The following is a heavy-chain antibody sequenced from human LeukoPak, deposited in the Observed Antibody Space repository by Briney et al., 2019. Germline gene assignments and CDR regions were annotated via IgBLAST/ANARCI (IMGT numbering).Heavy chain of an antibody. V-gene: IGHV1-69*02. CDR2: IIPILGIA. D-gene: IGHD3-10*01. CDR3: ARDMDRGVITAYYFHY. Sequence: ASVKLSFKASGGTFSSYTISWVRHAPGQGLEWMGSIIPILGIANYAQKFQGRVTITADKSTSKAYMELSSLRCQDMVVYYYARDMDRGVITAYYFHYWGQGTMVTVSS. CDR1: GGTFSSYT. J-gene: IGHJ4*02.